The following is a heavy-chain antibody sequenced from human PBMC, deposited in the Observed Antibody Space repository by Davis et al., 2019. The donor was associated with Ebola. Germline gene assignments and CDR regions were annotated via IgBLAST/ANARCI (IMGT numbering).Heavy chain of an antibody. Sequence: HTGGSLRLSCAASGFTFSSYSMNWVRQAPGKGLEWVSCINRDGSTTTYADSVKGRFTISRDNSKNTLYLQMNSLRAEDTAVYYCAKPHLYGMDVWGQGTTVTVSS. V-gene: IGHV3-74*03. CDR3: AKPHLYGMDV. J-gene: IGHJ6*02. CDR1: GFTFSSYS. CDR2: INRDGSTT.